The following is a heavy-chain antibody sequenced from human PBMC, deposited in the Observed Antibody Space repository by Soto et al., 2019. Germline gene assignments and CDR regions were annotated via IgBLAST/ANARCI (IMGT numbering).Heavy chain of an antibody. J-gene: IGHJ5*02. Sequence: PSETLSLTCTVSGGSISSGGYYWSWIRQHPGKGLEWIGYIYYSGSTYYNPSLKSRVTISVDTSKNQFSLKLSSVTAADTAVYYCARGEGYSYADWFDPWGQGTLVTSPQ. CDR2: IYYSGST. D-gene: IGHD5-18*01. V-gene: IGHV4-31*03. CDR3: ARGEGYSYADWFDP. CDR1: GGSISSGGYY.